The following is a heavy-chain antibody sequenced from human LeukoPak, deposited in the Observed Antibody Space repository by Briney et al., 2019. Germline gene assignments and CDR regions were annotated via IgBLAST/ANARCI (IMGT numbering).Heavy chain of an antibody. CDR2: ISDSGITT. V-gene: IGHV3-23*01. J-gene: IGHJ4*02. CDR1: GFTFSSYA. CDR3: ATSRGATMVALDY. Sequence: PGGSLRLSCAASGFTFSSYAMSWVRQAPGKGLEWVSHISDSGITTYYADSVKGRFTISRDNTENTLYLQMNSLRVDDTALYYCATSRGATMVALDYWGQGTLVIAS. D-gene: IGHD5-24*01.